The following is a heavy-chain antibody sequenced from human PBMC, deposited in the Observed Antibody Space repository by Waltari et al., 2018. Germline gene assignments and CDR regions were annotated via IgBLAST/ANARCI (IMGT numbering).Heavy chain of an antibody. D-gene: IGHD3-16*01. J-gene: IGHJ4*02. Sequence: QVQLQQWGAGLLKPSETLSLLCAVYGGSFSGSYWSWIRPTPGQGLEWIVEINHSGSTNYNPSLKSRVTISVDTSKNHFSLKLSSVTAADTAVYYFARLNPTFGGVGYWGQGTLVTVSS. CDR1: GGSFSGSY. CDR2: INHSGST. V-gene: IGHV4-34*01. CDR3: ARLNPTFGGVGY.